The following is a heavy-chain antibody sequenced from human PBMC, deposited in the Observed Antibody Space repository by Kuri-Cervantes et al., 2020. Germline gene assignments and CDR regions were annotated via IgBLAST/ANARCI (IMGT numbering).Heavy chain of an antibody. J-gene: IGHJ4*02. CDR1: GGSISSGGYY. CDR2: IYYSGST. D-gene: IGHD3-10*01. Sequence: SETLSLTCTVSGGSISSGGYYWSWIRQHPGKGLEWIGYIYYSGSTYYNPSLKSRVTISVDTSKNQFSLKLSSVTDADTAVYYCARRSMVRGVDYWGQGTLVTVSS. V-gene: IGHV4-31*03. CDR3: ARRSMVRGVDY.